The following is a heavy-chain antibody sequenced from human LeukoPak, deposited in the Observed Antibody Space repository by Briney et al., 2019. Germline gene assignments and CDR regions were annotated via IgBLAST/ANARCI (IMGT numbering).Heavy chain of an antibody. V-gene: IGHV5-51*01. D-gene: IGHD3-22*01. CDR1: GYSFTSYW. J-gene: IGHJ4*02. CDR2: IYPGDSDS. CDR3: ASAQYYYDSSGLFDY. Sequence: GESLKISCKGSGYSFTSYWIGWVRQMPGKGLEWMGIIYPGDSDSRYSPSFQGQVTISADRSISTAYLQWSSLKASDTAMYYCASAQYYYDSSGLFDYWGQGTLVTVSS.